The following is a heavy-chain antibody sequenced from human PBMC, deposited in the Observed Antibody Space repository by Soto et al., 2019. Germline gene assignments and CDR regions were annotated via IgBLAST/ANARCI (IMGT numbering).Heavy chain of an antibody. Sequence: SETLSLTCVVYGGSFSGYYWSWIRQPPGKGLEWIGEINHSGSTNSNTSLKSRVTISVDTSKNQFSLKLSSVTAADTAVYYCARGLHYDFWSGYYTSTGWFDPWGQGTLVTVSS. CDR1: GGSFSGYY. CDR2: INHSGST. J-gene: IGHJ5*02. CDR3: ARGLHYDFWSGYYTSTGWFDP. V-gene: IGHV4-34*01. D-gene: IGHD3-3*01.